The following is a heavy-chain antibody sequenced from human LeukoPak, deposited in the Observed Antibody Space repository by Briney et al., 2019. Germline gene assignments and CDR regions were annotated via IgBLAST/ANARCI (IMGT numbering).Heavy chain of an antibody. Sequence: GGSLRLSCAVSGLTFSRYWMTWVRQAPGKGLEWVASINQYGSEKYYVDSVKGRFTISRDNAKNSVSLQMNSRRAEDTAVYYCARSLGGDWGQGTLVTV. J-gene: IGHJ4*02. CDR3: ARSLGGD. CDR2: INQYGSEK. V-gene: IGHV3-7*01. CDR1: GLTFSRYW. D-gene: IGHD3-16*01.